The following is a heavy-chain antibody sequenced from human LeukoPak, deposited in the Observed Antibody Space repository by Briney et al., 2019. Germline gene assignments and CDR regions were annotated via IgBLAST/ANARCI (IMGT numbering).Heavy chain of an antibody. Sequence: SQTLSLTCAISGDSVSSNSAAWNWFRQSPSRGLEWLGRTYYRSRWYNDYAVSVKSRITINPDTSKNQFSLQLNSVTPDDTAVYYCAREDLYNYPLDFWGQGTLVTVSS. D-gene: IGHD5-24*01. CDR1: GDSVSSNSAA. CDR3: AREDLYNYPLDF. J-gene: IGHJ1*01. CDR2: TYYRSRWYN. V-gene: IGHV6-1*01.